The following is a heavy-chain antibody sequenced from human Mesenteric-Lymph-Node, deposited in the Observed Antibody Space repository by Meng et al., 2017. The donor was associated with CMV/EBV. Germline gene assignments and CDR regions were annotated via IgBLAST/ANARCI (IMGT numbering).Heavy chain of an antibody. V-gene: IGHV3-21*01. Sequence: GEALKISCAASGFTFSSYRMNWVRQAPGKGLEWVSSISSSSSYIYYADAEKGRFTISRDNAKNSLSQQMNSLRAEDTAVYYCARGGGSTSYYWGQGTLVTVSS. CDR1: GFTFSSYR. J-gene: IGHJ4*02. CDR3: ARGGGSTSYY. D-gene: IGHD2-2*01. CDR2: ISSSSSYI.